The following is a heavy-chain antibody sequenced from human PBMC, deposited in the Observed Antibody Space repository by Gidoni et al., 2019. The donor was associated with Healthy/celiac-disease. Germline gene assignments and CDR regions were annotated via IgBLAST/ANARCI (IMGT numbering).Heavy chain of an antibody. J-gene: IGHJ6*02. D-gene: IGHD3-10*01. CDR3: ATTSGGSYYYGMDV. CDR1: GFTFSSDG. Sequence: QVQLVESGGGVVQPGRSLRLSCAASGFTFSSDGMHWVRQAPGKGLEWVAVIWYDGSNKYYADSVKGRFTISRDNSKNTLYLQMNSLRAEDTAVYYCATTSGGSYYYGMDVWGQGTTVTVSS. V-gene: IGHV3-33*01. CDR2: IWYDGSNK.